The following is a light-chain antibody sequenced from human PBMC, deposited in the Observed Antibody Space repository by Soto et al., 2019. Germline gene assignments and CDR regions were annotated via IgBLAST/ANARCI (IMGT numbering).Light chain of an antibody. CDR2: DVT. V-gene: IGLV2-14*02. CDR1: SSYVGSFDF. J-gene: IGLJ1*01. CDR3: TSYTSSSTHV. Sequence: QSALTQPASLSGSPGQSIAISRPGTSSYVGSFDFVSWYKQHPGKVPKLIIYDVTIRPSGVSDRFSGPKSGNTASLTISGLQAEDEADYYCTSYTSSSTHVFGTGTKVTVL.